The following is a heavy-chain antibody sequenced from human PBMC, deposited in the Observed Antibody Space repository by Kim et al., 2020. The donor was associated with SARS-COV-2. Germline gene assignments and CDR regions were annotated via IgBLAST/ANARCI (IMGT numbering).Heavy chain of an antibody. Sequence: GGSLRLSCAASGFSVSRYYMTWVRQAPGKGLEWVSVIYIDDSSFHTDSVKGRFTISRDNSKNTLYLQMNRLRAEDTAVYYCARDDNSGHWHWGQGTPVTV. CDR3: ARDDNSGHWH. CDR2: IYIDDSS. D-gene: IGHD6-19*01. V-gene: IGHV3-66*01. J-gene: IGHJ4*02. CDR1: GFSVSRYY.